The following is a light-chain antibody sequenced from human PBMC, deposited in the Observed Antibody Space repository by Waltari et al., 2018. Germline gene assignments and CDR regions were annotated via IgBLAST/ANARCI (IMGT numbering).Light chain of an antibody. J-gene: IGLJ2*01. V-gene: IGLV1-40*01. CDR2: GNT. CDR1: SSNMGAGFD. CDR3: QSFDNSLRRSVI. Sequence: QSVLKQPPSVSGAPGQRVTIPCTGRSSNMGAGFDVHWYQQLPGAAPKLLIYGNTNRPSGVPDRFSGSKSGTSASLAITGLQAEDEADYYCQSFDNSLRRSVIFGGGTKLTVL.